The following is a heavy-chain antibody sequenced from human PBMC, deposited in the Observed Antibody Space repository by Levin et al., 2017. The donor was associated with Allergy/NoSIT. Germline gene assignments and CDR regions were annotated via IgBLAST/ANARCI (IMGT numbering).Heavy chain of an antibody. V-gene: IGHV5-51*01. CDR3: ARLRVAGTMDAFDI. D-gene: IGHD6-19*01. J-gene: IGHJ3*02. CDR2: IYPGDSAT. Sequence: KVSCQGSGYSFISYWIAWVRQMPGKGLEWMGIIYPGDSATRYRPSFQGQVTISADKSISTAYLQWSSLKASDTAMYYCARLRVAGTMDAFDIWGQGTMVTVSS. CDR1: GYSFISYW.